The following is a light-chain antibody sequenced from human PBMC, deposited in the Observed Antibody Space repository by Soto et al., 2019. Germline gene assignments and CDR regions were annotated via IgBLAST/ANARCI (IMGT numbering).Light chain of an antibody. Sequence: DIQMTQSPSSLSASVGDRVTITCRASQSINIYVNWFQQRPGKAPELLIYGASTLQSGVPSRFSGSGSGTHFTLTISSLQPEDFASYYCQQGSTAPFTFGPGTKVDIK. J-gene: IGKJ3*01. CDR1: QSINIY. CDR3: QQGSTAPFT. CDR2: GAS. V-gene: IGKV1-39*01.